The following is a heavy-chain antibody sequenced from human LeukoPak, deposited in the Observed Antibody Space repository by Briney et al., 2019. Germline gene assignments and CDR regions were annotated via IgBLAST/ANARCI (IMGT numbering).Heavy chain of an antibody. CDR2: ISGSGGST. V-gene: IGHV3-23*01. Sequence: PGGSLRLSCAASGFTFGSDGMSSVRHAPGKGLECVSAISGSGGSTSYADSVKGRFTISRDNAKTSLYLQMNSLRAEDTAVYYCARDLGGSYSTWDNYWGQGTLVTVSS. J-gene: IGHJ4*02. CDR3: ARDLGGSYSTWDNY. CDR1: GFTFGSDG. D-gene: IGHD1-26*01.